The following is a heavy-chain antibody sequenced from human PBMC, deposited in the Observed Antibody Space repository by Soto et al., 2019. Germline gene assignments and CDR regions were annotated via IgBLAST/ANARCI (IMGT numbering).Heavy chain of an antibody. CDR1: GFTFSSYS. Sequence: LRLSCAASGFTFSSYSMNWVRQAPGKGLEWVSSISSSSSYIYYADSVKGRFTISRDNAKNSLYLQMNSLRAEDTAVYYCARDTKVTTTIDYWGQGTLVTVSS. CDR2: ISSSSSYI. D-gene: IGHD1-1*01. CDR3: ARDTKVTTTIDY. J-gene: IGHJ4*02. V-gene: IGHV3-21*01.